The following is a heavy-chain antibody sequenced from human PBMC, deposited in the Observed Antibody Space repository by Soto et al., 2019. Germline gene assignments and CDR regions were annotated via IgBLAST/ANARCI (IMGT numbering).Heavy chain of an antibody. Sequence: PGGSLRLSCAASGFTFSTYWIHWVRQVPGKGLVWVSRINSDGSSTNYADSVHGRFAISRDNAKNALYLQMNSLRAEDTALYYCASSVAGKRNALDIWGQGTMVTVS. J-gene: IGHJ3*02. D-gene: IGHD6-19*01. CDR2: INSDGSST. CDR3: ASSVAGKRNALDI. V-gene: IGHV3-74*01. CDR1: GFTFSTYW.